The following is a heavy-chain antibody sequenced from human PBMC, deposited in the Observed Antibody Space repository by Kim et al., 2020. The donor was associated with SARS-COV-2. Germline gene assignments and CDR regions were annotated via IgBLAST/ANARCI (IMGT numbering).Heavy chain of an antibody. CDR2: INPNSGGT. CDR1: GYTFTGYY. V-gene: IGHV1-2*04. D-gene: IGHD2-2*01. J-gene: IGHJ4*02. Sequence: ASVKVSCKASGYTFTGYYMHWVRQAPGQGLEWMGWINPNSGGTNYAQKFQGWVTMTRDTSISTAYMELSRLRSDDTAVYYCARGRYCSSTSCYLGDYWGQGTLVTVSS. CDR3: ARGRYCSSTSCYLGDY.